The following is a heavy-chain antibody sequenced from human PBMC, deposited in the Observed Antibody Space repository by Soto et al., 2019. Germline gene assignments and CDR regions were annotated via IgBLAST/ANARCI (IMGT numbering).Heavy chain of an antibody. CDR1: GFTFIDYG. D-gene: IGHD2-2*02. CDR2: ISYDGSDR. V-gene: IGHV3-30*03. Sequence: GGSLRLSCEGPGFTFIDYGFHWFRQAPGKGLEWVAMISYDGSDRYYRDSVQGRFTISRDDSKNTVFLQMNSRRTEDTAMYYCVRSTSYTGGSCYTQYWGQGTLVTVSS. CDR3: VRSTSYTGGSCYTQY. J-gene: IGHJ4*02.